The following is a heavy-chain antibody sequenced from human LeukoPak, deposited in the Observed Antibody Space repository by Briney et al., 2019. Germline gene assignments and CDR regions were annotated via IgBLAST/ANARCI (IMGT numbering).Heavy chain of an antibody. CDR1: GFTVSNNY. D-gene: IGHD3-22*01. J-gene: IGHJ4*02. Sequence: GGSLRLSCAASGFTVSNNYMSWVRQAPGKGLEWVSAISGSGGSTYYADSVKGRFTISRDNSKNTLYLQMNSLRAEDTAIYYCAKSAYSDSGGYYREYCFDYWGQGTLVTVSS. CDR3: AKSAYSDSGGYYREYCFDY. CDR2: ISGSGGST. V-gene: IGHV3-23*01.